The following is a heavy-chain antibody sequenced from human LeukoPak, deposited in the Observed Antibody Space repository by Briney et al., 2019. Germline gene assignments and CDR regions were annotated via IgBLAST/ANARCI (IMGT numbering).Heavy chain of an antibody. V-gene: IGHV3-21*01. CDR3: ARADCSSSTCYLRRSWFDP. D-gene: IGHD2-2*01. CDR2: ISTSSRYI. CDR1: GFTLSNYD. Sequence: GGSLRLSCAASGFTLSNYDMNWVLQAPGKGLEWVSSISTSSRYIYYKDSVRGRVTISTDDAKNSLYLEMNSLRAEDTAVYYCARADCSSSTCYLRRSWFDPWGQGTLVTVSS. J-gene: IGHJ5*02.